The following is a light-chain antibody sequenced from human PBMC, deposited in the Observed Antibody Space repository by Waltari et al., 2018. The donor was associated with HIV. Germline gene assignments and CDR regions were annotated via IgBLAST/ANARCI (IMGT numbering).Light chain of an antibody. Sequence: QSALTQPASVSGPPGQSITISCTGTSSDVGGYNYVSWYQQHPGKAPQLMIYDVSKRPSVVSNRFSGSKSGNTASLTISGLQAEDEADYYCCSYAGSSTYVFGTGTKVTVL. CDR2: DVS. V-gene: IGLV2-23*02. CDR1: SSDVGGYNY. J-gene: IGLJ1*01. CDR3: CSYAGSSTYV.